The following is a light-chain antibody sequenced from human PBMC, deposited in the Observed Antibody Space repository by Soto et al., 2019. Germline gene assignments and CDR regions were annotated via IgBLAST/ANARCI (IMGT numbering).Light chain of an antibody. CDR1: SGHTNYA. V-gene: IGLV4-69*01. Sequence: QPVLTQSTSASASPGASVKLTCTLSSGHTNYAIAWHQQQPEKGPRFLMKINSDGSHSKGDGVPDRFSGSSSGAERYFTISSLQSEDEADYYCQTWGTGIVTFGGGTKVTVL. J-gene: IGLJ2*01. CDR2: INSDGSH. CDR3: QTWGTGIVT.